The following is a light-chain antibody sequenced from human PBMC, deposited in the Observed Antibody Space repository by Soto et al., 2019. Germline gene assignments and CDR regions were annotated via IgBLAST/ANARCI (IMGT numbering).Light chain of an antibody. CDR2: DVS. CDR1: SRDVGVYNF. CDR3: CSYAGSYTLWV. V-gene: IGLV2-11*01. Sequence: QSVLTQPRSVSGSPGQSVAISCTGTSRDVGVYNFVSWYQQHPGKAPKLIIYDVSKRPSGVPDRFSGSKSGNTASLTLSGLQAEDVADYYCCSYAGSYTLWVFGGGTKLTVL. J-gene: IGLJ3*02.